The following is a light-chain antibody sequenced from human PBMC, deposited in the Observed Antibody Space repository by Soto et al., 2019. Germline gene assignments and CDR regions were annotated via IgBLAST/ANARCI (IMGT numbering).Light chain of an antibody. CDR2: AAS. J-gene: IGKJ2*01. Sequence: DIQMTQSPSSLSASVGDRVTITCRASQSISSSLNWYQQKPGKAPKLLIYAASSLQSGVPSRFSGSRSATDFTLTISSLQPEDFATYYCQHSYSTPYTFGQGTKLEIK. CDR3: QHSYSTPYT. CDR1: QSISSS. V-gene: IGKV1-39*01.